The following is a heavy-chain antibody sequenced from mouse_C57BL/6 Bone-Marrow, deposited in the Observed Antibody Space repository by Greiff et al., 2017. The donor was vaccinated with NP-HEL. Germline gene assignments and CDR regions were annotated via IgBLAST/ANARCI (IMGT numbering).Heavy chain of an antibody. J-gene: IGHJ3*01. CDR3: ARDYGGSPFAY. V-gene: IGHV1-81*01. CDR2: IYPRSGNT. CDR1: GYTFTSYG. D-gene: IGHD1-1*01. Sequence: QVQLQQSGAELARPGASVKLSCKASGYTFTSYGISWVKQRTGQGLEWIGEIYPRSGNTYYNEKFKGKATLTADKSSSTAYMELRSLTSEDSAVYFCARDYGGSPFAYWGQGTLVTVSA.